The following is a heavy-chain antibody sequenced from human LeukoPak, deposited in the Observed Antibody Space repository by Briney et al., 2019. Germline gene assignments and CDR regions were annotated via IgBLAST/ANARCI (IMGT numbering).Heavy chain of an antibody. Sequence: SETLSLTCAVYGGSFSGYYWSWIRQPPGMGLEWIGEINHSGSTNYNPSLKSRVTISVDTSKNQFSLKLSSVTAADTAVYYCARGNRPYYYGSGSLPYWGQGTLVTVSS. CDR2: INHSGST. CDR3: ARGNRPYYYGSGSLPY. D-gene: IGHD3-10*01. V-gene: IGHV4-34*01. CDR1: GGSFSGYY. J-gene: IGHJ4*02.